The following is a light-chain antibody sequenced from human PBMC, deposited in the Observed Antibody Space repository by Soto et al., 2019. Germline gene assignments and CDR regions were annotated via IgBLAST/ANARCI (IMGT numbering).Light chain of an antibody. J-gene: IGKJ4*01. Sequence: DIEMTQSPSSLSASVGDRVIITCQASQDISKYLNWYQEKPGRVPKLLIYDTSNLQAGVPTRFSGGGSGTDFTFTISNLQPEDIATYYCQQHNTVPLTFGGGTKVEIK. CDR2: DTS. V-gene: IGKV1-33*01. CDR1: QDISKY. CDR3: QQHNTVPLT.